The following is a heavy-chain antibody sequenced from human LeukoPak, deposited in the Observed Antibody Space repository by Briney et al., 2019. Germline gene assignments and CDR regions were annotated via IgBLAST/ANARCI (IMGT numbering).Heavy chain of an antibody. Sequence: ASVKVSCKASGYTFTGYYMHWVRQAPGQGLEWMGWINPNSGGTNYAQKFQGRVTMTRDTSISTAYMELSRLRSDDTAVYYCARAPYDFWSGYYYYYMDVWGKGTPVTVSS. CDR2: INPNSGGT. CDR3: ARAPYDFWSGYYYYYMDV. CDR1: GYTFTGYY. J-gene: IGHJ6*03. D-gene: IGHD3-3*01. V-gene: IGHV1-2*02.